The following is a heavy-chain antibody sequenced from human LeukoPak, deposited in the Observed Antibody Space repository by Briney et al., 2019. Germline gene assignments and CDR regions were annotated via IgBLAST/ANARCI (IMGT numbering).Heavy chain of an antibody. J-gene: IGHJ4*02. CDR3: AQSSGWDSLKY. V-gene: IGHV1-2*02. Sequence: GASVKVSCTASGHTFTGYDVHWVRRAPGQGLEWRGWINPNSGGTNHAQKFQGRVSMTRDTSISTAYMELSRLRSDDTAVYYCAQSSGWDSLKYWGQGTLVTVSS. CDR1: GHTFTGYD. CDR2: INPNSGGT. D-gene: IGHD6-19*01.